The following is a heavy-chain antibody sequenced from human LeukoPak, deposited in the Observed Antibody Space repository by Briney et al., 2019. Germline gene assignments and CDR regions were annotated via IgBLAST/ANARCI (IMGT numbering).Heavy chain of an antibody. CDR2: IYYSGST. CDR3: ARDSDYYDSKGIDAFDI. Sequence: SETLSLTCTVSGGSISSGGYYWSWIRQHPGKGLEWIGYIYYSGSTYYNPSLKSRVTISVDTSKNQFSLKLSSVTAADTAVYYCARDSDYYDSKGIDAFDIWGQGTMVTVPS. CDR1: GGSISSGGYY. V-gene: IGHV4-31*03. D-gene: IGHD3-22*01. J-gene: IGHJ3*02.